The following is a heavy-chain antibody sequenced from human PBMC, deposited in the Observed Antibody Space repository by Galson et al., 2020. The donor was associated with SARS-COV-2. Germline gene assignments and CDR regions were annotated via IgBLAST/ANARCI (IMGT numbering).Heavy chain of an antibody. J-gene: IGHJ1*01. CDR3: ASALNYYDSSGYYASVEYFQH. CDR2: IYPGDSDT. Sequence: GESLKISCKGSGYSFTSYWNGWVRQMTGKGLEWKGIIYPGDSDTRYRPSLQGQVTISADKSISTAYLQWSSLKASDTAMYYCASALNYYDSSGYYASVEYFQHWGQGTLVTVSS. CDR1: GYSFTSYW. V-gene: IGHV5-51*01. D-gene: IGHD3-22*01.